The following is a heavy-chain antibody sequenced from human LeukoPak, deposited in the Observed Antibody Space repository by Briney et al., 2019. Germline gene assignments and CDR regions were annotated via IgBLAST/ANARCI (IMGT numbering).Heavy chain of an antibody. J-gene: IGHJ3*02. D-gene: IGHD6-13*01. CDR3: AKPSAAASSHHFDI. Sequence: PGGSLRLSCAAAGFTFTSYSMSSVRQDAGKGLEWVANIKKVGSEKYYEDSVKGRFTISRDNAKNSLYLQMNSLRAEDTAVYYCAKPSAAASSHHFDIWGQGTMVTVSS. V-gene: IGHV3-7*03. CDR1: GFTFTSYS. CDR2: IKKVGSEK.